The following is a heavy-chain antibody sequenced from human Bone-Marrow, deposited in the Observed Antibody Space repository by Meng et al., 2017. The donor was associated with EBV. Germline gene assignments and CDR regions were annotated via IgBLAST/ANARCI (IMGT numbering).Heavy chain of an antibody. CDR3: ARGRSVYDNTWSAAGGWFDP. CDR1: GGSFSGYY. V-gene: IGHV4-34*01. D-gene: IGHD2/OR15-2a*01. CDR2: VNRSGSA. Sequence: QVELKQWGAGRLMPSETLDRTWAVYGGSFSGYYWNWTRHPPGKGLECMGKVNRSGSANYKPSLKSRVTMSVDTSKKQFSLRLTSVTAADTAVYYCARGRSVYDNTWSAAGGWFDPWGQGTLVTVSS. J-gene: IGHJ5*02.